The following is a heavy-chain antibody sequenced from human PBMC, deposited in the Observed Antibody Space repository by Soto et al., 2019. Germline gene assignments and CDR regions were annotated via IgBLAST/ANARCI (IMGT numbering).Heavy chain of an antibody. CDR3: ARDRRSYTSSWYDFDY. V-gene: IGHV3-30*09. D-gene: IGHD6-13*01. CDR2: ISYDGNNK. CDR1: GFTFSSYA. J-gene: IGHJ4*02. Sequence: QIQLVESGGGVVQPGRSLRLSCAASGFTFSSYAFHWVRQAPGKGLEWVTVISYDGNNKYYADSVKGRFAISRDNSKSTLYLQMHSLRAEDTAVYFCARDRRSYTSSWYDFDYWGQGTLVTVSS.